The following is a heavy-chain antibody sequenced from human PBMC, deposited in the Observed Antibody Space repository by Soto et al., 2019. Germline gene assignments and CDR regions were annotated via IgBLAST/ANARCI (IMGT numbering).Heavy chain of an antibody. CDR2: ISSNGGSA. J-gene: IGHJ6*02. V-gene: IGHV3-64D*06. D-gene: IGHD2-15*01. CDR1: GFTFSNYA. CDR3: VKGGVVVVGYYYGMDV. Sequence: GGSLRLSCSASGFTFSNYAMHWVRQAPGKGLEYVSAISSNGGSAYYADSVKGRFTISRDNSKNTLYLQMSSLRGEDTAVYYCVKGGVVVVGYYYGMDVWGQGTTVTVSS.